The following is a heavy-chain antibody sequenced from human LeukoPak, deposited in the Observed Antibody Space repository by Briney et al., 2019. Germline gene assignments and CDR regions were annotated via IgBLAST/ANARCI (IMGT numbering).Heavy chain of an antibody. CDR3: ARQLRGYGPVGAFDI. J-gene: IGHJ3*02. V-gene: IGHV4-39*01. D-gene: IGHD5-18*01. Sequence: PSETLSLTCSVSGDSITSTSYYWGWIRQPPEKGLEWIGSVYYTGGTYYSPSLKSRVTISVDTSKNQFSLKLSSVTAADTAVYYCARQLRGYGPVGAFDIWGQGTMVTVSS. CDR2: VYYTGGT. CDR1: GDSITSTSYY.